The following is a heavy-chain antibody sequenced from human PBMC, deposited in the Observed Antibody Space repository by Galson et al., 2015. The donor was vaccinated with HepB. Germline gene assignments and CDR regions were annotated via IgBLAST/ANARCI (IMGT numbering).Heavy chain of an antibody. V-gene: IGHV3-74*01. Sequence: SLRLSCAASGFTFSSYWMHWVRQAPGKGLVWVSSINTDGSITNYADSVKGRFTISRDNAKNTLYLQMNSLRAEDTAVYYCARGRGYSYGYLEYWGQGTLVTVSS. CDR3: ARGRGYSYGYLEY. D-gene: IGHD5-18*01. CDR2: INTDGSIT. CDR1: GFTFSSYW. J-gene: IGHJ4*02.